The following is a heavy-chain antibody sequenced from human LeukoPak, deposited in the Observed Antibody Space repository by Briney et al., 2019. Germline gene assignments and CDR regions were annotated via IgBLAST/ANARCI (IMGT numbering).Heavy chain of an antibody. V-gene: IGHV3-48*02. Sequence: GGSLRLSCAASGFTFSSYSMNGVRQAPGKGLEWVSYISTSGSTIYYADSVKGRFTISRDNAKNSLFLQMNSLRDEDTAVYYCARDYAYAFDIWGQGTMVTVSS. CDR3: ARDYAYAFDI. CDR2: ISTSGSTI. CDR1: GFTFSSYS. D-gene: IGHD4-17*01. J-gene: IGHJ3*02.